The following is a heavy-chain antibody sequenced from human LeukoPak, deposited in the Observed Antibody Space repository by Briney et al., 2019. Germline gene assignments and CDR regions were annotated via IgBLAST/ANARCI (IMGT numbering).Heavy chain of an antibody. Sequence: GGSLRLSCAASGFTFSSYAMNWVRQAPGQWLEWVSAISGSGGSTYYADSVKGRFTISRDNSKNTLYLQMNSLRAEDTAVYYCAKDRNFWSGYSPLDNWGQGTLVTVSS. CDR3: AKDRNFWSGYSPLDN. J-gene: IGHJ4*02. V-gene: IGHV3-23*01. D-gene: IGHD3-3*01. CDR2: ISGSGGST. CDR1: GFTFSSYA.